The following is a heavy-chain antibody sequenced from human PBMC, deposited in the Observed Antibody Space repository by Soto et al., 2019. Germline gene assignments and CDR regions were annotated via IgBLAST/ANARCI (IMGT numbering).Heavy chain of an antibody. Sequence: GGSLRLSCAASGFTFSSYAMHWVRQAPGKGLEWVAVISYDGSNKYYADSVKGRFTISRDNSKNTLYLQMNSLRAEDTAVYYCARASYYDSSGYYDYYYVMDVWGQGTTVTVSS. CDR1: GFTFSSYA. J-gene: IGHJ6*02. V-gene: IGHV3-30-3*01. CDR2: ISYDGSNK. CDR3: ARASYYDSSGYYDYYYVMDV. D-gene: IGHD3-22*01.